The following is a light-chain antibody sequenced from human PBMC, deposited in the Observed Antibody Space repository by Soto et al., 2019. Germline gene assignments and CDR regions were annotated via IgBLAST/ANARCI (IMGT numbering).Light chain of an antibody. CDR1: QSVTNSY. CDR2: EAS. Sequence: EIVLTQSPGSLSLSPGERATLSCRASQSVTNSYLAWYQQKPGQPPRLLIYEASSRATGIPDRFSGSGSGTDFTLTISRLEPEDFAVYYCQQYGRSPGLFTFGPGTKVDIK. J-gene: IGKJ3*01. V-gene: IGKV3-20*01. CDR3: QQYGRSPGLFT.